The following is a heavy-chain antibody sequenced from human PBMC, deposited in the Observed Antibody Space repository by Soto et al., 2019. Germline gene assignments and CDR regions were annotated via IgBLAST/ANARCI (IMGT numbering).Heavy chain of an antibody. Sequence: EVQLVESGGGLVQPGGSLRLSCAASGFTFSSYWMSWVRQAPGKGLAWVANIKQDGSEKYYVDSVKGRFTISRDNAKNSLYLQMNSLRAEDTAVYYCARGDIVATARYYYYGMDVWGQGTTVTVSS. CDR1: GFTFSSYW. V-gene: IGHV3-7*05. D-gene: IGHD5-12*01. CDR2: IKQDGSEK. CDR3: ARGDIVATARYYYYGMDV. J-gene: IGHJ6*02.